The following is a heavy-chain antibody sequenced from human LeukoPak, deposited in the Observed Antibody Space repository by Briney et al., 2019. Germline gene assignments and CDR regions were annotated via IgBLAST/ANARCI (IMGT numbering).Heavy chain of an antibody. CDR3: ARDLGAYYYDSSGDEGFDY. V-gene: IGHV1-18*01. CDR1: GYTFTSYG. CDR2: ISAYNGNT. Sequence: ASVKVSCKSSGYTFTSYGISWVRQAPGQGLEWMGWISAYNGNTNNAQKVQGRVTMTTDTSTSTAYMELRSLRSDDTAVYYCARDLGAYYYDSSGDEGFDYWGQGTLVTVSS. J-gene: IGHJ4*02. D-gene: IGHD3-22*01.